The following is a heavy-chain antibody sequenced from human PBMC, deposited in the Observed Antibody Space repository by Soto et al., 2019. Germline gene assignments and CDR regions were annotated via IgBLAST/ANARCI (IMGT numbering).Heavy chain of an antibody. D-gene: IGHD3-9*01. CDR1: GFTFDDYG. CDR3: ARDVAYYDILTGPPYFDY. CDR2: INWNGGST. V-gene: IGHV3-20*04. J-gene: IGHJ4*02. Sequence: PGGSLRLSCAASGFTFDDYGMSWVRQAPGKGLEWVSGINWNGGSTGYADSVKGRFTISRDNAKNSLYLQMNSLRAEDTALYYCARDVAYYDILTGPPYFDYWGQGTLVTVSS.